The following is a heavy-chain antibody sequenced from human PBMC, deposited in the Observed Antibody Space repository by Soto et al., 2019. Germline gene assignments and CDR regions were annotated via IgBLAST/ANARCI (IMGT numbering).Heavy chain of an antibody. CDR1: GYTFTSYG. CDR2: ISAYNGNT. CDR3: ARDLYDFWSGYSNWFDP. Sequence: ASVKVSCKASGYTFTSYGISWVRQAPGQGLEWMGWISAYNGNTNYAQKLQGRVTMTTDTSTSTAYMELRSLRSDDTAVYYCARDLYDFWSGYSNWFDPWGQGTLVTVSS. D-gene: IGHD3-3*01. V-gene: IGHV1-18*01. J-gene: IGHJ5*02.